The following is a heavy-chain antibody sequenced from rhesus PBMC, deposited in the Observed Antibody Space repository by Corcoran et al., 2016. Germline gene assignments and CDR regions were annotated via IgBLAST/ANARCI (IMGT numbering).Heavy chain of an antibody. Sequence: QGQLVQSGAEVKKPGSSVKVSCKASGYNFTYHYMHWVRQAPRQGLEWMEWINPYNGNTKYAQKFQGRVPMTRDTSTSTSYMELSSLRYEDTAVYYCARGYCSGIYCYVGYYFDYWGQGVLVTVSS. D-gene: IGHD2-27*01. CDR2: INPYNGNT. J-gene: IGHJ4*01. CDR1: GYNFTYHY. CDR3: ARGYCSGIYCYVGYYFDY. V-gene: IGHV1S2*01.